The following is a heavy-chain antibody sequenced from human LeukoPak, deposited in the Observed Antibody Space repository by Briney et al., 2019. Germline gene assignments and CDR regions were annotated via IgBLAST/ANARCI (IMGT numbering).Heavy chain of an antibody. V-gene: IGHV4-39*01. CDR3: VRHGTISGFDY. CDR2: IYYSGST. D-gene: IGHD1-1*01. CDR1: GGSISSSSYY. Sequence: PSETLSLTCTVSGGSISSSSYYWGWIRQPPGKGLEWIGSIYYSGSTYYNPSLKSRVTISVDTSKNQFSLKLSSVTAADTAVYYCVRHGTISGFDYWGQGALVTVSS. J-gene: IGHJ4*02.